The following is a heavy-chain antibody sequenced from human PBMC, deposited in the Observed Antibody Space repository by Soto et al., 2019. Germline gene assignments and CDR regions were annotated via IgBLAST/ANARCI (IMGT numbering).Heavy chain of an antibody. CDR3: VGGSTWLDY. V-gene: IGHV3-48*02. D-gene: IGHD6-13*01. Sequence: EVQLVESGGGLVQPGGSLRRSCAVSGFTFRTYSMNWVRQAPGKGLEWVSYVSSSDWTVYYADSVRGRFTISRDNAKNSLYLQMNSLAEEDKAVYYCVGGSTWLDYWGRGTLVTVSS. J-gene: IGHJ4*02. CDR1: GFTFRTYS. CDR2: VSSSDWTV.